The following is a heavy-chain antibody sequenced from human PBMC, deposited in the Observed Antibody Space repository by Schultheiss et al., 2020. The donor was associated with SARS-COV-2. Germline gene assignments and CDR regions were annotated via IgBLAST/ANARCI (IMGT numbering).Heavy chain of an antibody. CDR1: GFTFSRYE. Sequence: GESLKISCEASGFTFSRYEMNWVRQAPGKGLEWVSYISSSASTIFYADSVKGRFTISRDNAKNFLYLQMNSLRAEDTAVYYCASLDRYYYYGMDVWGQGTTVTVSS. V-gene: IGHV3-48*03. CDR3: ASLDRYYYYGMDV. D-gene: IGHD1-1*01. J-gene: IGHJ6*02. CDR2: ISSSASTI.